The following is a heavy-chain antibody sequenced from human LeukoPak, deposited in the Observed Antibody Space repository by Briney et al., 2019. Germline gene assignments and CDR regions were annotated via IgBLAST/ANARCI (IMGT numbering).Heavy chain of an antibody. J-gene: IGHJ4*02. CDR3: ARGWLQSGFHY. V-gene: IGHV4-39*01. CDR2: IYYSGST. Sequence: SETLSLTCTVSGGSISSSSYYWGWIRQPPGKGLEWIGSIYYSGSTYYNPSLKSRVTISVDTSKNQFSLQLISVSPEDTAVYYCARGWLQSGFHYWAQGTLVTVSS. CDR1: GGSISSSSYY. D-gene: IGHD5-24*01.